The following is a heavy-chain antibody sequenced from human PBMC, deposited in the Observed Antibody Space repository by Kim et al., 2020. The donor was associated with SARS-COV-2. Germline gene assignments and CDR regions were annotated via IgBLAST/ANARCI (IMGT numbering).Heavy chain of an antibody. D-gene: IGHD3-22*01. V-gene: IGHV4-31*03. CDR1: GVSINSDTYY. CDR3: ARDSSGYSVFDY. Sequence: SETLSLTCTVSGVSINSDTYYWSWIRQHPGKNLEWIGYIHYSGSTWYNPSLNSRVTISVDTSKNQFSLKLSSVTAADTAMYYCARDSSGYSVFDYWGQGTPVTVSS. CDR2: IHYSGST. J-gene: IGHJ4*02.